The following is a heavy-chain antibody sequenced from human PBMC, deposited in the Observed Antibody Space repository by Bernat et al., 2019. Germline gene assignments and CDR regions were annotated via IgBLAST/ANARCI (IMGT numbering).Heavy chain of an antibody. D-gene: IGHD3-3*01. V-gene: IGHV1-46*01. Sequence: QVQLVQSGAEVKKPGASVKVSCKASGYTFTSYYMHWVRQAPGQGLEWMGIINPSGGSTSYAQKFQGRVTMTRDTSTSTVYMELSSLRSEDTAVYYCARGDRLRLPPNYYYYYGMDVWGQGTTVTVSS. CDR1: GYTFTSYY. CDR2: INPSGGST. J-gene: IGHJ6*02. CDR3: ARGDRLRLPPNYYYYYGMDV.